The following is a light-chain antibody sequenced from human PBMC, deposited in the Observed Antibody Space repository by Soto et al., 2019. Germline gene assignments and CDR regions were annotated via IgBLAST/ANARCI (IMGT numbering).Light chain of an antibody. Sequence: EIVLTQSPGTLSLSPGERATLSCRASQSVSSSYLAWYQQKPGQAPRLLIYVASSRATGFPDRFSGSGSGTDFTLTISRLEPEDFAVYYCQQYGSSLFTFGPGTKVDIK. CDR1: QSVSSSY. CDR3: QQYGSSLFT. V-gene: IGKV3-20*01. J-gene: IGKJ3*01. CDR2: VAS.